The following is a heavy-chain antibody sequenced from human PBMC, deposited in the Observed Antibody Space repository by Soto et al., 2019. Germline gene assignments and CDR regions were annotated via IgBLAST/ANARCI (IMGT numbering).Heavy chain of an antibody. CDR2: TNKEGAES. CDR1: GFSFEDFA. Sequence: RGSLRLSCPPAGFSFEDFAMRWFRQVPGEGLEWVALTNKEGAESYYMDYVKGRFTISRDNGKSTLYLQMDRLRPEDTAVYFCAKALYYYDSSPLDHWGQGTLVTVSS. D-gene: IGHD3-22*01. CDR3: AKALYYYDSSPLDH. V-gene: IGHV3-43*01. J-gene: IGHJ4*02.